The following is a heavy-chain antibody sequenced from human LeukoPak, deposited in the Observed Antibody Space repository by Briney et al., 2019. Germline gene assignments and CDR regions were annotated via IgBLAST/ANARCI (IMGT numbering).Heavy chain of an antibody. J-gene: IGHJ6*03. CDR2: ISAYNGNT. CDR3: ARDSGGDYDFWSGYYPYYYYYYMDV. D-gene: IGHD3-3*01. Sequence: GASVKVSCKASGYTFTSYGISWVRQAPGQGLEWMGWISAYNGNTNYAQKLQGRVTMTTDTSTSTAYMELRSLRSGDTAVYYCARDSGGDYDFWSGYYPYYYYYYMDVWGKGTTVTVSS. CDR1: GYTFTSYG. V-gene: IGHV1-18*01.